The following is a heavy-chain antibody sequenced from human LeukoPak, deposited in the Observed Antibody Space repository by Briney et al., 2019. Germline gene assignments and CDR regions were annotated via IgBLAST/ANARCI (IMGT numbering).Heavy chain of an antibody. CDR2: ITGRGDNT. CDR3: TRRQSLGSTTYWYFDL. CDR1: GLTFSSYA. Sequence: GGSLRLSCAASGLTFSSYAMSWVRQAPGKGLEWVSTITGRGDNTYYADSVKGRFTISRDDSKNTAYLQMSSLQTEDTAVYYCTRRQSLGSTTYWYFDLWGRGTQVTVSS. J-gene: IGHJ2*01. V-gene: IGHV3-23*01. D-gene: IGHD6-13*01.